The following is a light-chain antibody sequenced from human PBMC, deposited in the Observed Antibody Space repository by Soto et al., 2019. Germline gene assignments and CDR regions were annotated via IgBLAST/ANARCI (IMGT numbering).Light chain of an antibody. V-gene: IGKV1-9*01. Sequence: IQLTQSPSSLSAYVGDRVTITCRACHGISSFFAWYQQKPGKAPKLLIYAASTLQSGVPSRFSGSGSGTDFALNSSSLQPEDFASYYCQKLNSYPYTFGQGTKLEIK. CDR1: HGISSF. CDR3: QKLNSYPYT. CDR2: AAS. J-gene: IGKJ2*01.